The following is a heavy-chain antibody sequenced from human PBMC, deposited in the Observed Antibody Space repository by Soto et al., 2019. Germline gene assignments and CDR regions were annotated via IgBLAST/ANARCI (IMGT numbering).Heavy chain of an antibody. CDR1: GYTFTSYG. CDR2: ISPLKGRT. CDR3: AMDYGDRPEYFKH. J-gene: IGHJ1*01. Sequence: QVQLVQSGPDLKRPGASMKVSCKASGYTFTSYGIGWVRQAPGQGLEWMAWISPLKGRTQYSQKAQGRVTLSTDTSSNTAYMEMTTLRVDDTAGYYCAMDYGDRPEYFKHWGQGTLVTVS. D-gene: IGHD4-17*01. V-gene: IGHV1-18*04.